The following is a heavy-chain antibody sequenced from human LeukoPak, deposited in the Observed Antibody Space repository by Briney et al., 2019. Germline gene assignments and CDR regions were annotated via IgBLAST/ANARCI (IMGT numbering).Heavy chain of an antibody. Sequence: GGSLRLSCAASGFTFNNYAMGWVRQPPGKGLEWLSAIDGGGDATKYADSVKGRFTISRDNSKNTVSLQMNSLRVEDTAIYYCAKSDCGSDGCKLLNYWGQGTLVTVS. CDR2: IDGGGDAT. CDR3: AKSDCGSDGCKLLNY. D-gene: IGHD2-21*01. V-gene: IGHV3-23*01. J-gene: IGHJ4*02. CDR1: GFTFNNYA.